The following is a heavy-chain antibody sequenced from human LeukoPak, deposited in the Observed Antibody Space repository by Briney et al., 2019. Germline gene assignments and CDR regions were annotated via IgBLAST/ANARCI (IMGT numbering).Heavy chain of an antibody. CDR3: ARDSSDIRSLIAH. CDR1: GYTFTSYA. D-gene: IGHD2-15*01. J-gene: IGHJ1*01. Sequence: ASVKVSCKASGYTFTSYAMHWVRQAPGQRLEWMGWINAGNGNTKYSQKFQGRVTITRDTSASAAYMELSSLRSEDTAVYYCARDSSDIRSLIAHWGQGTLVTVSS. CDR2: INAGNGNT. V-gene: IGHV1-3*01.